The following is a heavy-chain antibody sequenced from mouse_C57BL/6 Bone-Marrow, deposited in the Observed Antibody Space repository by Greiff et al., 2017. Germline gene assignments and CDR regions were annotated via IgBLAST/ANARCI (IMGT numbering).Heavy chain of an antibody. V-gene: IGHV1-81*01. CDR3: ARKGYSNSFAY. CDR2: IYPRSGNT. D-gene: IGHD2-5*01. Sequence: VQLQESGAELARPGASVKLSCKASGYTFTSYGISWVKQRTGQGLEWIGEIYPRSGNTYYNEKFKGKATLTADKSSSTAYMELRSLPSEDSAVYFCARKGYSNSFAYWCQGTLVTVSA. CDR1: GYTFTSYG. J-gene: IGHJ3*01.